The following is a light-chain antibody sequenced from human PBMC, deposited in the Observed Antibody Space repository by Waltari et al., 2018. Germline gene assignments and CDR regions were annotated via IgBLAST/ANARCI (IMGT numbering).Light chain of an antibody. V-gene: IGLV2-14*03. CDR3: SSYTSRKTRV. J-gene: IGLJ1*01. CDR2: EVP. CDR1: SNDVGGYDY. Sequence: QSALTQPASVSGSPGQSITISCTGTSNDVGGYDYVSWYQQYPDKAPKFIIYEVPERPSGVSSRFSGSKSGNTAYLTISGLQPEDEADYYCSSYTSRKTRVFGSGTRVTVL.